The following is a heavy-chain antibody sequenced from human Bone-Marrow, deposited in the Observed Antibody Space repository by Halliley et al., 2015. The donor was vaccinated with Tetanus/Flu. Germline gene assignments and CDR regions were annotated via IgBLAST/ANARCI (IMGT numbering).Heavy chain of an antibody. CDR3: ARGGAEDFLTGYNA. D-gene: IGHD3-9*01. V-gene: IGHV3-7*01. CDR2: IKQDGSEI. Sequence: SLRLSCAASGFTFSSYWLTWVRQAPGKGLEWVANIKQDGSEIYYVDSVKGRFAMSRDNAKNSPYLQMNSLRAEDTAVYYCARGGAEDFLTGYNAWGQGTLVTVSS. CDR1: GFTFSSYW. J-gene: IGHJ5*02.